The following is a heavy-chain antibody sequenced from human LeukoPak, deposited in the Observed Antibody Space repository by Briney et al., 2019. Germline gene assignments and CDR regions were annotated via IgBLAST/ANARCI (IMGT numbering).Heavy chain of an antibody. Sequence: ASVKVSCKASGYTFTTYIMNWVRQAPGQGLEWMGWINTNTGNPTYAQGFTGRFVFSLDTSVSTAYLQISSLKAEGIAVYYCARGPERTRYYDSSGYQIDYWGQGTLVTVSS. D-gene: IGHD3-22*01. V-gene: IGHV7-4-1*02. J-gene: IGHJ4*02. CDR3: ARGPERTRYYDSSGYQIDY. CDR1: GYTFTTYI. CDR2: INTNTGNP.